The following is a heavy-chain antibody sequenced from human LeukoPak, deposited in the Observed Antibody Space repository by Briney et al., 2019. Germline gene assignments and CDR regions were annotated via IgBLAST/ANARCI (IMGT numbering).Heavy chain of an antibody. D-gene: IGHD2-2*01. Sequence: SETPSLTCTVSGGSISSSRYYWGWVRQPPGKGLGWAGSIYYSGSTYYHPSLKSRVTISVDTSKNQFSLKLSSVTAADTAVYYCARERTIVVPAAKLWFDPWGQGTLVTVSS. V-gene: IGHV4-39*07. CDR2: IYYSGST. J-gene: IGHJ5*02. CDR1: GGSISSSRYY. CDR3: ARERTIVVPAAKLWFDP.